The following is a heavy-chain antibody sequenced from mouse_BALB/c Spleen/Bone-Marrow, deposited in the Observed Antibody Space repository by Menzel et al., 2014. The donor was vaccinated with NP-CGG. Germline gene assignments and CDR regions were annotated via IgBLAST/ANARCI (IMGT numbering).Heavy chain of an antibody. J-gene: IGHJ2*01. V-gene: IGHV2-4-1*01. D-gene: IGHD2-5*01. Sequence: QVHVKQSGPGLVQPSQSLSITCTVSGFSLTSYGVHWVRQSPGKGLEWLGAIWSGGGSDYNAAFISRLSITKDNSKSQVFFKMFSLQVDDTAIYYCARTSNYVDFDYWGQGTTLTVPS. CDR2: IWSGGGS. CDR1: GFSLTSYG. CDR3: ARTSNYVDFDY.